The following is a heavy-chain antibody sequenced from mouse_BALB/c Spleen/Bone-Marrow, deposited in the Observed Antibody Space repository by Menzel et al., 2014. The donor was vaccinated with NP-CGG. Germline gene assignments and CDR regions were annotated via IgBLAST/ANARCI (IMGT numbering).Heavy chain of an antibody. CDR2: IWGDGST. Sequence: VQLQESGPGLVAPSQSLSITCTVSGFSLTGYGVNWVRQPPGKSLEWLGMIWGDGSTVYNSALKSRLSISKDNSKSQVFLKMNGLQTDDTARYYCARGEYGSGFGYAMDYWGQGTSVTVSS. CDR3: ARGEYGSGFGYAMDY. V-gene: IGHV2-6-7*01. D-gene: IGHD1-1*01. CDR1: GFSLTGYG. J-gene: IGHJ4*01.